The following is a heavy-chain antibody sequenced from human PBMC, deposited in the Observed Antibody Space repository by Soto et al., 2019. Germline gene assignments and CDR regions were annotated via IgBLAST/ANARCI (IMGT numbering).Heavy chain of an antibody. D-gene: IGHD5-12*01. CDR2: LYGNGGGI. CDR3: AKDAVSLDGVWLAHD. Sequence: GGSLRLSCAASGFTFSNYAMIWIRQVPGKGLEWVSGLYGNGGGIHYADSVKGRFTISRDNSAYSVYLQMNNLRVEDTAVYYCAKDAVSLDGVWLAHDWGQGTVVTVSS. CDR1: GFTFSNYA. V-gene: IGHV3-23*01. J-gene: IGHJ4*02.